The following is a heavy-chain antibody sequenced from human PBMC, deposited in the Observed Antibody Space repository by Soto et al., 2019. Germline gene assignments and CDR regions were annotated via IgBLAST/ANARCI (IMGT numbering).Heavy chain of an antibody. Sequence: QVQLQESGPGLVEPSETLSLTCTVSGGSLTNYFWTWIRQSPGKGLEWIAYIRYSGKTGYNPSLKSRVTISLDTPKNQFSLKLTSVTAADTAIYYCARFQYTVVTPFDLWGQGTMGIVSS. D-gene: IGHD2-21*02. V-gene: IGHV4-59*01. CDR2: IRYSGKT. J-gene: IGHJ3*01. CDR1: GGSLTNYF. CDR3: ARFQYTVVTPFDL.